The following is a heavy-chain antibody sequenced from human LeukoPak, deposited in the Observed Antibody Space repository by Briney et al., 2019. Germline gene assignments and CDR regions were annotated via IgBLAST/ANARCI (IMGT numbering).Heavy chain of an antibody. CDR2: ISSSSTSI. Sequence: PGGSLRLPCAASGFTFSSYNMNWVRQAPGKGLEWVSSISSSSTSIYYADSVKGRFTVSRDDAKNSLYLQMNSLRAEDTAVYYCARDRRGWEIFDYWGQGTLVTVSS. CDR1: GFTFSSYN. J-gene: IGHJ4*02. D-gene: IGHD6-19*01. CDR3: ARDRRGWEIFDY. V-gene: IGHV3-21*01.